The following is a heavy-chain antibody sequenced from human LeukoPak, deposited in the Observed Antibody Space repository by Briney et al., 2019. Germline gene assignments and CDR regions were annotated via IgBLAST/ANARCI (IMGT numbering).Heavy chain of an antibody. CDR2: IKQDGSEK. Sequence: GGSLRLSRAASGFTLSTYWMTWVRQAPGKGLEWVANIKQDGSEKYYVDSVKGRFTISRDNAKKLLCLQMNSLRVEDTAVCYCARDRGSSGRLGRFDNWGQGTLVTVSP. J-gene: IGHJ4*02. CDR3: ARDRGSSGRLGRFDN. D-gene: IGHD6-19*01. V-gene: IGHV3-7*01. CDR1: GFTLSTYW.